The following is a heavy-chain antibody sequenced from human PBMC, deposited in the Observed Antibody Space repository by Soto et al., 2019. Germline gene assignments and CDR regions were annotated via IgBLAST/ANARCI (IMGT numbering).Heavy chain of an antibody. D-gene: IGHD6-6*01. CDR3: AKAYRSSSVWCDP. CDR1: GFTFSSYA. J-gene: IGHJ5*02. V-gene: IGHV3-23*01. CDR2: ISGSGGST. Sequence: EVQLLESGGGLVQPGGSLRLSCAASGFTFSSYAMSWVRQAPGKGLEWVSAISGSGGSTYYADSVKGRFTISRDNSKNTLYRQMNSLRAEDTGVYDCAKAYRSSSVWCDPWGQGTLVTVSS.